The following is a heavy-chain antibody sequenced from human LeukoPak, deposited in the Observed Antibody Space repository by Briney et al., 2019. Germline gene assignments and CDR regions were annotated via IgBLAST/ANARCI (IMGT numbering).Heavy chain of an antibody. Sequence: GASVKVSCKVSGYTLTELSMHWVQQAPGKGLEWMGGFDPEDGETIYAQKFQGRVTMTTDTSTSTAYMELRSLRSDDTAVYYCARRRVPNEGRYYNWFDPWGQGTLVTVSS. D-gene: IGHD3-10*01. CDR2: FDPEDGET. V-gene: IGHV1-24*01. J-gene: IGHJ5*02. CDR3: ARRRVPNEGRYYNWFDP. CDR1: GYTLTELS.